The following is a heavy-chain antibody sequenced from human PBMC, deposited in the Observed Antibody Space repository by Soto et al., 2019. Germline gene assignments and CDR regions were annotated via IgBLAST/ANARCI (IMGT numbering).Heavy chain of an antibody. CDR3: ATRTSGSYSDY. CDR1: GDSVSSSSYY. V-gene: IGHV4-39*01. D-gene: IGHD3-10*01. Sequence: QLQLQESGPRLVKPSETLSLTCTVSGDSVSSSSYYWGWIRQPPGKGLEWIGTIYNSGNANYNPSLKSRVTISVDTSNNQFSLRLNSVTAADTAVYYCATRTSGSYSDYWGQGRLVIVSS. CDR2: IYNSGNA. J-gene: IGHJ4*02.